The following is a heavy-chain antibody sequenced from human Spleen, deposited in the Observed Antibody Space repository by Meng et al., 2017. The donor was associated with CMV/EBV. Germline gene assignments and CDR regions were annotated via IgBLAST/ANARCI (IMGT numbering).Heavy chain of an antibody. V-gene: IGHV3-7*01. CDR3: ARGFRSSSWMVLGGALDI. D-gene: IGHD6-13*01. J-gene: IGHJ3*02. CDR1: GFTCSSYW. CDR2: IKQDGSEK. Sequence: GESLKISCAASGFTCSSYWMSWVRQAPGKGLEWVANIKQDGSEKYYVESVKGRFTIPKDNAKNSQYLQMNSLRAEDTAVYYCARGFRSSSWMVLGGALDIWGQGTMVTVSS.